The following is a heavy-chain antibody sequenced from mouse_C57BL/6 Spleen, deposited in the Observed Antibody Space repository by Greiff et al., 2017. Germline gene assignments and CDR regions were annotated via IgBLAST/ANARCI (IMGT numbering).Heavy chain of an antibody. CDR2: IYPGSGST. Sequence: VQLQQPGAELVKPGASVKMSCKASGYTFTSYWITWVKQRPGQGLEWIGDIYPGSGSTNYNEKFKSKATLTVDTSSSTAYMQLSSLTSEDSAVYYCARSGADDYDEGYYYAMDYWGQGTSVTVSS. D-gene: IGHD2-4*01. CDR1: GYTFTSYW. J-gene: IGHJ4*01. V-gene: IGHV1-55*01. CDR3: ARSGADDYDEGYYYAMDY.